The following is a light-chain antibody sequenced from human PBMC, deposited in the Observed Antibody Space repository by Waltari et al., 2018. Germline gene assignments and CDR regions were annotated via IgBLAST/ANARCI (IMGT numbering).Light chain of an antibody. CDR3: QQNYRTPT. CDR1: QDIYRY. Sequence: DVQVTQHPSSLSASVADSVTITCRTSQDIYRYLIWYQQKPGNAPKLLIYDASYLQSGVPSRVSGSGSGTDFSLTISSLQPEDFAVYYCQQNYRTPTFGGGTKVEVK. V-gene: IGKV1-39*01. J-gene: IGKJ4*01. CDR2: DAS.